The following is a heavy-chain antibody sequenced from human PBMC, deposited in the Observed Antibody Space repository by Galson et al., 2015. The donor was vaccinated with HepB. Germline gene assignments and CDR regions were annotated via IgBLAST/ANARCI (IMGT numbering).Heavy chain of an antibody. CDR3: AKDLDTSTYWLGAVDY. D-gene: IGHD3-22*01. CDR1: GFTFSSFG. Sequence: SLRLSCAASGFTFSSFGMTWVRQAPGKGLEWVSVISRSGYNTYYADSVKGRFTISRDNSKNTLYLQMNSLRAEDTAVYYCAKDLDTSTYWLGAVDYWGQGTLVTVSS. CDR2: ISRSGYNT. V-gene: IGHV3-23*01. J-gene: IGHJ4*02.